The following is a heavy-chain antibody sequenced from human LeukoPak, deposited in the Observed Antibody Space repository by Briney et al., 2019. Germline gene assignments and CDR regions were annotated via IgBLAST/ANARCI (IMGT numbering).Heavy chain of an antibody. D-gene: IGHD3-3*01. CDR1: GFTFSSYA. J-gene: IGHJ4*02. CDR2: ISYDGGNK. V-gene: IGHV3-30-3*01. CDR3: ARGTDFWSGPSPFDY. Sequence: PGRSLRLSCAASGFTFSSYAMHWVRQAPGKGLEWVAVISYDGGNKYYADSVKGRFTISRDNSKNTLYLQMNSLRAEDTAVYYCARGTDFWSGPSPFDYWGQGTLVTVSS.